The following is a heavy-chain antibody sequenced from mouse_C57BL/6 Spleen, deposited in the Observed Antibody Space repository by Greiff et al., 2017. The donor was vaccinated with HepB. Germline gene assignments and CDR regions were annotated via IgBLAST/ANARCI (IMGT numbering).Heavy chain of an antibody. CDR2: IYPRSGNT. J-gene: IGHJ2*01. CDR3: TTEAFTTVVCVDY. CDR1: GYTFTSYG. Sequence: VQLQQSGAELARPGASVKLSCTASGYTFTSYGISWVKQRTGQGLEWIGEIYPRSGNTYYNEKFKGKATLTADKSSSTAYMELRSLTSEDTAVYFCTTEAFTTVVCVDYWRQRTTLTVPS. D-gene: IGHD1-1*01. V-gene: IGHV1-81*01.